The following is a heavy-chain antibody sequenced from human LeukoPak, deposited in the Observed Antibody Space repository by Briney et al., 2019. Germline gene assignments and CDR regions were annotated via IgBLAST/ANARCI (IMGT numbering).Heavy chain of an antibody. CDR2: IYYSGST. J-gene: IGHJ4*02. D-gene: IGHD3-22*01. CDR3: ARTHFEYYYDSSGYYFDY. V-gene: IGHV4-59*01. Sequence: TTSETLSLTCTVSGGSISSYYWRWIRQPPGKGLEWIGYIYYSGSTNYNPSLKSRVTISVDTSKNKFSLKLSSVPAADTAVYYCARTHFEYYYDSSGYYFDYWGQGTLVTVSS. CDR1: GGSISSYY.